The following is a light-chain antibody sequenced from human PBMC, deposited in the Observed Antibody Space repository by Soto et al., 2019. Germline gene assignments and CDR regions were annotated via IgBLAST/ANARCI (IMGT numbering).Light chain of an antibody. Sequence: VMMPSAATLSVSPGERATGSCRASKSITGNLTWYQQKPGQAPRLLIYDASTRATGIPAKFSGSGSGTEFTLTISSLQSEDFAVYYCQQYNNWPLTFTGGTKVDI. J-gene: IGKJ4*02. CDR3: QQYNNWPLT. V-gene: IGKV3-15*01. CDR1: KSITGN. CDR2: DAS.